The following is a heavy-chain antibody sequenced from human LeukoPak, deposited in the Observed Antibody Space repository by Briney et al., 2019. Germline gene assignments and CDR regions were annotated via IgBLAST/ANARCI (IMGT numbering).Heavy chain of an antibody. J-gene: IGHJ4*02. CDR3: ARRLLTGYYEF. CDR1: GFTVSSTY. D-gene: IGHD3-9*01. V-gene: IGHV3-66*01. Sequence: GGSLRLSCAASGFTVSSTYMSWVRQAPGKGLEWVSVFYSGDTTYYANSVKGRFTISRDSSKNMLYLQMNSLRAKDTAVYYCARRLLTGYYEFWGQGTLVTVSS. CDR2: FYSGDTT.